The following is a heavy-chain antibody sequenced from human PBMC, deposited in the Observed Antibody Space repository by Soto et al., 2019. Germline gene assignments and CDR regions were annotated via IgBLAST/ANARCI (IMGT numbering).Heavy chain of an antibody. J-gene: IGHJ4*02. V-gene: IGHV3-73*01. CDR1: GFTFSGSA. Sequence: EVQLVESGGGLVQPGGSLKLSCAASGFTFSGSAMHWVRQASGKGLEWVGRIRSKANSYATAYAASVKGRFTISRDDSKNTAYLQMNSLKTEDTAVYYCTSGVYDYIWGSEPATGRLDYWGQGTLVTVSS. D-gene: IGHD3-16*01. CDR2: IRSKANSYAT. CDR3: TSGVYDYIWGSEPATGRLDY.